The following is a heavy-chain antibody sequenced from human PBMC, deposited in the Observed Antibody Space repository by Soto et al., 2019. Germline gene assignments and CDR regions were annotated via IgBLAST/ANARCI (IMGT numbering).Heavy chain of an antibody. Sequence: EVQLVESGGGSVQPGGSVRLSCAASGFTFSSYWMHWVRQAPGKGLVWVSRISNDGSRTTYADSVKGRFTISRDNAKNTLYRQMNALSGEDTAIYDCARDGGGLGYWGQGTLVTVSS. J-gene: IGHJ4*02. CDR1: GFTFSSYW. CDR2: ISNDGSRT. D-gene: IGHD3-10*01. CDR3: ARDGGGLGY. V-gene: IGHV3-74*01.